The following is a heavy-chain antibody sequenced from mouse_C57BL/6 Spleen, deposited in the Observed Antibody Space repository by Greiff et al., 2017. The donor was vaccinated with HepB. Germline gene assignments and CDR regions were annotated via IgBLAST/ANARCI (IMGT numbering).Heavy chain of an antibody. CDR1: GFTFSSYA. J-gene: IGHJ3*01. CDR3: ASPPYDYDPFAY. D-gene: IGHD2-4*01. Sequence: EVKVVESGGGLVKPGGSLKLSCAASGFTFSSYAMSWVRQTPEKRLEWVATISDGGSYTYYPDNVKGRFTISRDNAKNNLYLQMSHLKSEDTAMYYCASPPYDYDPFAYWGQGTLVTVSA. V-gene: IGHV5-4*03. CDR2: ISDGGSYT.